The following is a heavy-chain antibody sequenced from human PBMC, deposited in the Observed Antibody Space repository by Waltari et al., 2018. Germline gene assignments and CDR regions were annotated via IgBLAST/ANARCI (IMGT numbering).Heavy chain of an antibody. V-gene: IGHV4-30-4*08. J-gene: IGHJ5*02. CDR3: ARDRKGFMTTVTLAWFDP. D-gene: IGHD4-4*01. CDR2: IYYSGST. Sequence: QVQLQESGPGLVKPSQTLSLTCTVSGGSISSGDYYWSWIRPPPGKGLEWIGYIYYSGSTSYNPSLKSRVTISVDTSKNQFSLKLSSVTAADTAVYYCARDRKGFMTTVTLAWFDPWGQGTLVTVSS. CDR1: GGSISSGDYY.